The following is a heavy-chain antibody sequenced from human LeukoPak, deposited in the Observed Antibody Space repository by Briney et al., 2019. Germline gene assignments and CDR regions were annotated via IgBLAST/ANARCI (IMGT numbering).Heavy chain of an antibody. Sequence: GGSLRLSCAASGFTFSTYSMNWVRQAPGKGLEWVSYITSSGSAIYYADSVKGRFTISRDNAKNSLYLQMNSLRAEDTAVYYCARDWKYKVDYWGQGTLVTVSS. J-gene: IGHJ4*02. V-gene: IGHV3-21*01. CDR1: GFTFSTYS. CDR2: ITSSGSAI. CDR3: ARDWKYKVDY. D-gene: IGHD1-7*01.